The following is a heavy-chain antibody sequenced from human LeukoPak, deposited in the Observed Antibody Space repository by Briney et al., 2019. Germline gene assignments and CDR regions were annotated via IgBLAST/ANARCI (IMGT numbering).Heavy chain of an antibody. CDR1: GGSISSGGYY. D-gene: IGHD1-26*01. Sequence: PSQTLSLTCAVSGGSISSGGYYWSWIRQPPGKGLEWIGYIYHSGSTYYNPSLKSRVTISVDRSKNQFSLKLSSVTAADTAVYYCARDTVSGSYLGNWFDPWGQGTLVTVSS. J-gene: IGHJ5*02. CDR3: ARDTVSGSYLGNWFDP. V-gene: IGHV4-30-2*01. CDR2: IYHSGST.